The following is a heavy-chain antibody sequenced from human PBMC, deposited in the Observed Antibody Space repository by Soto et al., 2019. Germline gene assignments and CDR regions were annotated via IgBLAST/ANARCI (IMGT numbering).Heavy chain of an antibody. CDR2: IYYSGST. J-gene: IGHJ4*02. V-gene: IGHV4-31*03. CDR3: ARARYYYGSGSYRSFDY. Sequence: SETLSLTCTVSGGSISSGGYYWSWIRQHPGKGLEWIGYIYYSGSTYYNPSLKSRVTISVDTSKNQFSLKLSSVTAADTAVYYCARARYYYGSGSYRSFDYWGQGTLVTVSS. D-gene: IGHD3-10*01. CDR1: GGSISSGGYY.